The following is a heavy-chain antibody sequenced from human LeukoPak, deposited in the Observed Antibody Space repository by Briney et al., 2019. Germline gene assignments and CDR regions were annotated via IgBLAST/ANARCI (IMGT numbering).Heavy chain of an antibody. V-gene: IGHV3-21*01. CDR1: GFTFSSYS. CDR3: ARGGKHDAFDI. J-gene: IGHJ3*02. Sequence: GGSLRLSCAASGFTFSSYSMNWVRQAPGKGLEWVSSISSSSSYIYYADSVKGRFTISRDNAKNSLYLQMNSLRAEDTAVYYCARGGKHDAFDIWGQGTMVTVSS. CDR2: ISSSSSYI. D-gene: IGHD1-26*01.